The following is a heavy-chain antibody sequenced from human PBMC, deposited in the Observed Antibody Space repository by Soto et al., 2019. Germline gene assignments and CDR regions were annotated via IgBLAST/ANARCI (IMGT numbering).Heavy chain of an antibody. J-gene: IGHJ6*04. CDR3: AKSTVIVGYYYCMAV. V-gene: IGHV3-23*01. D-gene: IGHD3-16*02. Sequence: EVQLLESGGGWVQPGGFLRLSCAASGFTFRNYAMSWVRQAPGKGLAWVSTISGSGGSTYYADSVKGRFTISRDNSQNTVYLQMISLRAEDTAVYYCAKSTVIVGYYYCMAVWGEGTTATGSS. CDR1: GFTFRNYA. CDR2: ISGSGGST.